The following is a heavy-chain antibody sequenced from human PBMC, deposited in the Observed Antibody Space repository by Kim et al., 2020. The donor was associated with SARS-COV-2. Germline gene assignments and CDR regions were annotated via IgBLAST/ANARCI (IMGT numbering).Heavy chain of an antibody. CDR3: ARAKTMIVVGDDAFDI. V-gene: IGHV6-1*01. J-gene: IGHJ3*02. Sequence: SQTLSLTCAISGDSVSSNSAAWNWIRQSPSRGLEWLGRTYYRSKWYNDYAVSVKSRITINPDTSKNQFSLQLNSVTPEDTAVYYCARAKTMIVVGDDAFDIWGQGTMVTVSS. CDR2: TYYRSKWYN. D-gene: IGHD3-22*01. CDR1: GDSVSSNSAA.